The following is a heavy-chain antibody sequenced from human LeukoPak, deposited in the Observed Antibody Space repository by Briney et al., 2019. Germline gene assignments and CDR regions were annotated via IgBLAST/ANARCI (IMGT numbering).Heavy chain of an antibody. D-gene: IGHD3-3*01. CDR3: ARDPYYDFWSGYSIGEGYFDY. Sequence: ASVKVSCKASGYTFTSYAMNWVRQAPGQGLEWMGWINTNTGNPTYAQGFTGRFVFSLDTSVSTAYLQISSLKAEDTAVYYCARDPYYDFWSGYSIGEGYFDYWGQGTLVTVSS. V-gene: IGHV7-4-1*02. CDR2: INTNTGNP. J-gene: IGHJ4*02. CDR1: GYTFTSYA.